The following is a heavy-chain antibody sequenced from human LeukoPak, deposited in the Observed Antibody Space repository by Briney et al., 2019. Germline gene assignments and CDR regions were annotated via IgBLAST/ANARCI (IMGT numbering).Heavy chain of an antibody. CDR1: GGSFSGYY. CDR2: INHSGST. Sequence: SETLSLTCAVYGGSFSGYYWSWIRRPPGKGLEWIGEINHSGSTNYNPSLKSRVTISVDTSKNQFSLKLSSVTAADTAVYYCARGLSSSSASNWFDPWGQGTLVTVSS. V-gene: IGHV4-34*01. CDR3: ARGLSSSSASNWFDP. J-gene: IGHJ5*02. D-gene: IGHD6-6*01.